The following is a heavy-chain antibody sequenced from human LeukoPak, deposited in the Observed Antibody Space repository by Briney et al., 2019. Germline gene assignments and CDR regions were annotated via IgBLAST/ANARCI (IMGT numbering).Heavy chain of an antibody. V-gene: IGHV1-18*04. CDR1: GYTFTEYY. J-gene: IGHJ4*02. D-gene: IGHD6-13*01. Sequence: ASVKVSFKASGYTFTEYYMHWVRQAPGQGLEWMGWISAYNGNTNYAQKLQGRVTMTTDTSTSTAYMELRSLRSDDTAVYYCARARIAAAGTPASYWGQGTLVTVSS. CDR3: ARARIAAAGTPASY. CDR2: ISAYNGNT.